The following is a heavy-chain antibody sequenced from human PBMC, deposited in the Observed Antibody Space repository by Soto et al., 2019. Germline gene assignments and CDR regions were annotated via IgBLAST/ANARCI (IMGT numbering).Heavy chain of an antibody. Sequence: QVQLVQSGSEVKKPGSSVKVSCKASGGTFSSYAISWVRQAPGQGLEWMGWIIPIFVTANYAQKFQCRVTITEDDSTRKAYMELSSLRSEDTDVYYCARDNSSGWLYYFDYWGQGTLVNVSS. CDR2: IIPIFVTA. D-gene: IGHD6-19*01. V-gene: IGHV1-69*01. CDR1: GGTFSSYA. J-gene: IGHJ4*02. CDR3: ARDNSSGWLYYFDY.